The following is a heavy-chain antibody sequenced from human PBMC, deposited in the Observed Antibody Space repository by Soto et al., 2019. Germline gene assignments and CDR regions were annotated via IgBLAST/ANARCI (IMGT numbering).Heavy chain of an antibody. J-gene: IGHJ3*02. CDR2: INAGNGNT. D-gene: IGHD6-19*01. V-gene: IGHV1-3*01. CDR3: ARSVAGTTDAVDI. CDR1: GYTFTSYA. Sequence: GASVKVSCKASGYTFTSYAMHWVRQAPGQRLEWMGWINAGNGNTKYSQKFQGRVTITRDTSASTAYMELSSLRSEDTAVYYCARSVAGTTDAVDIWGQGTMVTVSS.